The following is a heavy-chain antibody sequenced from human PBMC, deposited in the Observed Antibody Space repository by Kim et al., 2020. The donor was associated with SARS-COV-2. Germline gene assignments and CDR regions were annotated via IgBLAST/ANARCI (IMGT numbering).Heavy chain of an antibody. CDR1: GYTFTSYA. J-gene: IGHJ6*02. V-gene: IGHV1-3*01. Sequence: ASVKVSCKASGYTFTSYAMHWVRQAPGQRLEWMGWINAGNGNTKYSQKFQGRVTITRDTSASTAYMELSSLRSEDTAVYYCAMTILKSIAARPYYYYGMDVWGQGTTVTVSS. CDR3: AMTILKSIAARPYYYYGMDV. D-gene: IGHD6-6*01. CDR2: INAGNGNT.